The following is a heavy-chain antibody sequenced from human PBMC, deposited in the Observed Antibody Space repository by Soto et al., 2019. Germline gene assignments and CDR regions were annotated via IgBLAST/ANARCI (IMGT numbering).Heavy chain of an antibody. D-gene: IGHD2-2*01. J-gene: IGHJ4*02. CDR2: IRSKAYGGTT. CDR3: TRLLSNEQVVPAAIDY. V-gene: IGHV3-49*04. CDR1: GFTFGDYA. Sequence: QSGGSLRLSCTASGFTFGDYAMSWVRQAPGKGLEWVGLIRSKAYGGTTEYAASVKGRFTISRDDSKSIAYLQMNSLKTEDTAVYYCTRLLSNEQVVPAAIDYWGQGTLVTVSS.